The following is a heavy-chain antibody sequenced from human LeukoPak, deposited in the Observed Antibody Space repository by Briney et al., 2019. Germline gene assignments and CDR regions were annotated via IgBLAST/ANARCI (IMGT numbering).Heavy chain of an antibody. CDR2: IYYSGST. J-gene: IGHJ5*02. D-gene: IGHD6-6*01. Sequence: SETLSLTCTVSGGSISSYYWSWIRQTPGKGLEWIGYIYYSGSTNYNPSLKSRVTISVDTSKNQFSLKLSSVTAADTAVYYCAGTSSSPDNWFDPWGQGTLVTVSS. CDR1: GGSISSYY. CDR3: AGTSSSPDNWFDP. V-gene: IGHV4-59*01.